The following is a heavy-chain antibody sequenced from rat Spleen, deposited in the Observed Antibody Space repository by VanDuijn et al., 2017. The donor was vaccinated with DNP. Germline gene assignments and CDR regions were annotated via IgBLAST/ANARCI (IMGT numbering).Heavy chain of an antibody. CDR1: GYSITSGHK. V-gene: IGHV3-3*01. CDR2: VNNEGST. Sequence: EVQLQESGPGLVKPSQSLSLTCSVTGYSITSGHKWTWIRKFPGNELEWMGYVNNEGSTNYNPSLKSRFSITRDTSRNQFFLQVNSVRNEDTATYYCAVQLGAFDYWGQGVMVIVSS. CDR3: AVQLGAFDY. J-gene: IGHJ2*01. D-gene: IGHD1-2*01.